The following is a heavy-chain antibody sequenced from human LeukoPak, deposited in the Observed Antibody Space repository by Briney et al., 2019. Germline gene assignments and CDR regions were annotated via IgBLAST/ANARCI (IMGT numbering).Heavy chain of an antibody. CDR3: ARVRNYYYYGMDV. Sequence: WETLSLTCAVYGGSFSGYYWSWIRQPPGKGLEWMGEINHSGSTNYNPSLKSRVTISVDTSKNQFSLKLSSVTAADTAVYYCARVRNYYYYGMDVWGQGTTVTVSS. CDR2: INHSGST. CDR1: GGSFSGYY. J-gene: IGHJ6*02. V-gene: IGHV4-34*01.